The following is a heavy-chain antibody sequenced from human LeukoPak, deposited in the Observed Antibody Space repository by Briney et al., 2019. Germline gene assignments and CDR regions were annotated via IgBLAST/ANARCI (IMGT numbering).Heavy chain of an antibody. V-gene: IGHV1-69*13. Sequence: SVKVSCKASGGTFSNYAINWVRQAPGPGLEWMGGIIPLFGTANYAQKFQGRVTITADESTSTAFMELSSLRSEDTAVYYCAREWGLESSGYYYAYWGQGTLVTVSS. J-gene: IGHJ4*02. CDR3: AREWGLESSGYYYAY. CDR1: GGTFSNYA. D-gene: IGHD3-22*01. CDR2: IIPLFGTA.